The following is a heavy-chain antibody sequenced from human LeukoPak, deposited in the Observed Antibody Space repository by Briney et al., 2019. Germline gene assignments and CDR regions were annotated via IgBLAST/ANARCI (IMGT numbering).Heavy chain of an antibody. CDR2: VSYDGRNK. CDR3: AKDLSAGYSSSWAIDY. D-gene: IGHD6-13*01. Sequence: GGSLRLSCSASGFTFSSSVMHWVRQAPGKGLEWVALVSYDGRNKDYADSVKGRSIIFRDNSKNTLYLQMNSLRAEDTAVYYCAKDLSAGYSSSWAIDYWGQGTLVTVSS. V-gene: IGHV3-30*18. J-gene: IGHJ4*02. CDR1: GFTFSSSV.